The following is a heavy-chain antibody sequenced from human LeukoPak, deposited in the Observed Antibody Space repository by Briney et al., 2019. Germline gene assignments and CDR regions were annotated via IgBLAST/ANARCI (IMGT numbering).Heavy chain of an antibody. D-gene: IGHD4-23*01. CDR3: ARDKLTLDAFDI. CDR2: IYYSGST. J-gene: IGHJ3*02. Sequence: SETLSLTCTVSGGSISSHYWSWNRQPPGKGLEWIGYIYYSGSTNYNPSLKSRVTISVDTSKNQFSLKLSSVTAADTAVYYCARDKLTLDAFDIWGQGTMVTVSS. CDR1: GGSISSHY. V-gene: IGHV4-59*11.